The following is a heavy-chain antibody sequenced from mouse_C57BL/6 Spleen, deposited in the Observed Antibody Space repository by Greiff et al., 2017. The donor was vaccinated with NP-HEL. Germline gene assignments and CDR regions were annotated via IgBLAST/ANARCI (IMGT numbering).Heavy chain of an antibody. Sequence: QVQLQQSGTELVKPGASVKLSCKASGYTFTSYWMHWVKQRPGQGLEWIGNINPSNGGTNYNEKFKSKATLTVDKSSSTAYMQLSSLTSEDSAVYYCARCDGNDYYAMDYWGQGTSVTVSS. CDR1: GYTFTSYW. J-gene: IGHJ4*01. V-gene: IGHV1-53*01. CDR2: INPSNGGT. CDR3: ARCDGNDYYAMDY. D-gene: IGHD2-1*01.